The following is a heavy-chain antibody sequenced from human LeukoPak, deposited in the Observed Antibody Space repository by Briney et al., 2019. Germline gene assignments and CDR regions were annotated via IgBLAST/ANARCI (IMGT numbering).Heavy chain of an antibody. V-gene: IGHV3-48*04. CDR1: GFTFSNYA. CDR3: ARLSSGWYRGNFDY. J-gene: IGHJ4*02. D-gene: IGHD6-19*01. Sequence: GGSLRLSCAASGFTFSNYAMTWVRQAPGKGLEWVSYISSSGSTIYYADSVKGRFTISRDNAKNSLYLQMNSLRAEDTAVYYCARLSSGWYRGNFDYWGQGTLVTVSS. CDR2: ISSSGSTI.